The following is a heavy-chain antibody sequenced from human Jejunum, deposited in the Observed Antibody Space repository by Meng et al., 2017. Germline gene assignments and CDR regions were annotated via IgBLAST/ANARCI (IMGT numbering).Heavy chain of an antibody. Sequence: HGPLQGAGPCLVKPSRSLSLTCAFSGGSLSDSNWWSWVRQPPGKGLEWIGEIYHTGSTNYNPSLKSRVTMSLDKSKNQFFLDLTSVTAADTAVYYCARDLLGPAIAASGYFDPWGQGTLVTVSS. CDR2: IYHTGST. CDR1: GGSLSDSNW. V-gene: IGHV4-4*02. J-gene: IGHJ5*01. D-gene: IGHD5-12*01. CDR3: ARDLLGPAIAASGYFDP.